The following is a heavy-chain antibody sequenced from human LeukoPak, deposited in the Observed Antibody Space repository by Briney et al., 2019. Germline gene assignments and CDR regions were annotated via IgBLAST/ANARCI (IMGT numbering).Heavy chain of an antibody. CDR2: INPSGGST. CDR1: GYTFTSYY. V-gene: IGHV1-46*03. Sequence: ASVKVSCKASGYTFTSYYMHWVRQAPGQGLEWMGIINPSGGSTSYAQKFQGRVTMTRDTSTSTVYMELSSLRSEDTAVYYCTTTPSHRVENDAFDIWGQGTMVTVSS. J-gene: IGHJ3*02. CDR3: TTTPSHRVENDAFDI. D-gene: IGHD5-12*01.